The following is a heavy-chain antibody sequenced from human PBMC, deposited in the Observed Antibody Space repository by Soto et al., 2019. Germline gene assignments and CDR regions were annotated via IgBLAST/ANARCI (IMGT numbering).Heavy chain of an antibody. V-gene: IGHV4-39*01. CDR3: ARHKGFLEWFYPDY. Sequence: SETLSLTCTVSGGSISSSTYYWGWIRQPPGKGLEWIGSIYYSGSTYYNPSLKSRVTISVGTPKNQFSLRLSSVTAADTAVYYCARHKGFLEWFYPDYWGQGTLVTVSS. D-gene: IGHD3-3*01. J-gene: IGHJ4*02. CDR1: GGSISSSTYY. CDR2: IYYSGST.